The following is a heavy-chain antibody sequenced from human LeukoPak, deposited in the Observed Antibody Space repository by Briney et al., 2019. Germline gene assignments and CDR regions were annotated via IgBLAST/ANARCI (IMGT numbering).Heavy chain of an antibody. CDR3: AKAGRDYYDSSGYYQLPYYFDY. CDR1: GFTFSSYA. V-gene: IGHV3-23*01. Sequence: GGSLRLSCAASGFTFSSYAMSWVRQAPGKGLEWVSAISGSGGSTYYADYVKGRFTISRDNSKNTLYLQMNSLRAEDTAVYYCAKAGRDYYDSSGYYQLPYYFDYWGQGTLVTVSS. CDR2: ISGSGGST. D-gene: IGHD3-22*01. J-gene: IGHJ4*02.